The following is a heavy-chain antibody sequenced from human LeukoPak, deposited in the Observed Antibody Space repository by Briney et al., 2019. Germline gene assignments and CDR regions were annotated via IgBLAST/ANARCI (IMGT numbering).Heavy chain of an antibody. J-gene: IGHJ4*02. V-gene: IGHV1-46*01. Sequence: GASVKVSFKASGYTFTSYYMHWVRQAPGQGLEWMGIINPSGGSTSYAQKFQGRVTMTRDTSTSTVYMELSSLRSEDTAVYYCARDLVGATEDYWGQGTLVTVSS. CDR2: INPSGGST. D-gene: IGHD1-26*01. CDR3: ARDLVGATEDY. CDR1: GYTFTSYY.